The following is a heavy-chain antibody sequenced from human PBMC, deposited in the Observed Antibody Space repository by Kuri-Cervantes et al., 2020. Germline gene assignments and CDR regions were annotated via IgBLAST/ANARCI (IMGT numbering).Heavy chain of an antibody. CDR3: ARYRTGTPDY. Sequence: VKVSCKASGYTFTIYGISWVRQAPGQGIEWMGWISAYNGNTNYAQKLQGRATMTTDTSTSTAYMELRSLRSDDTAVYYCARYRTGTPDYWGQGTLVTVSS. CDR2: ISAYNGNT. V-gene: IGHV1-18*01. CDR1: GYTFTIYG. D-gene: IGHD1-7*01. J-gene: IGHJ4*02.